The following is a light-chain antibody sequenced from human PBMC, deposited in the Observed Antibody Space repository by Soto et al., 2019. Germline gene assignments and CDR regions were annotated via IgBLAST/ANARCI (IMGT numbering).Light chain of an antibody. CDR3: YSAADNNLV. CDR2: KDI. CDR1: VLAKKY. V-gene: IGLV3-27*01. J-gene: IGLJ3*02. Sequence: SYELTQPSSVSVSPGQTARITCSGDVLAKKYARWFQQKPGQAPVVVIYKDIERPSGIPERFSGSSAGTTVTLTISGAQVEEEADYYCYSAADNNLVIGGGTKLTVL.